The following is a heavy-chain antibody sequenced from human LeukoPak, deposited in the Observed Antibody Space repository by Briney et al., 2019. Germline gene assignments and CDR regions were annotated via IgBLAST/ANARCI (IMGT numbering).Heavy chain of an antibody. CDR1: GFTASSDY. CDR2: MYRDGTT. Sequence: GGSLRLSCAPSGFTASSDYMSWVRQAPGKGLEWVSVMYRDGTTYYADSVKGRFTISRDNSKNTVYLQMNSLRAEDTAVYYCARARIGVAGFFDYWGQGTLVTVSS. J-gene: IGHJ4*02. D-gene: IGHD2-2*01. CDR3: ARARIGVAGFFDY. V-gene: IGHV3-66*02.